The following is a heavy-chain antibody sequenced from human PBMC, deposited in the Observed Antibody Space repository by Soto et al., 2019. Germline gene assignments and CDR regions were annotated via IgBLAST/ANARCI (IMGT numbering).Heavy chain of an antibody. CDR3: ARGRTRALDY. CDR2: ISTYNGNP. V-gene: IGHV1-18*01. CDR1: GYIFTSQG. J-gene: IGHJ4*02. Sequence: QIQLVQSGAEVKKPGASVKVSCKASGYIFTSQGISWVRQATGQGLEWMGWISTYNGNPNYAQKLQGRVTMTTNTSTTTAFLELRSLTSDDTAVYYCARGRTRALDYWGQGTPVIVSS. D-gene: IGHD1-7*01.